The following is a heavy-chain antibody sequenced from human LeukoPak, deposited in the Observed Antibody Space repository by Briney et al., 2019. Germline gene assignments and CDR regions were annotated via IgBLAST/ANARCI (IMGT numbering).Heavy chain of an antibody. Sequence: GESLKISCKTSGYSFTLYWIGWVRQMPGKGLEWMGMIYPGDSYTTYSPSFQGQVTISADKSINTAYLQWSSLQASDTAMYYCARTADISTGFGSDYWGQGTLVTVSS. CDR3: ARTADISTGFGSDY. J-gene: IGHJ4*02. CDR1: GYSFTLYW. CDR2: IYPGDSYT. D-gene: IGHD3-9*01. V-gene: IGHV5-51*01.